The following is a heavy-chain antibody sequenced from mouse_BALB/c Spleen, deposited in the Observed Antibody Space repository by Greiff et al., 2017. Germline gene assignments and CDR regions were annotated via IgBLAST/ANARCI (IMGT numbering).Heavy chain of an antibody. CDR3: ARYGNYWYFDV. V-gene: IGHV2-2*02. J-gene: IGHJ1*01. CDR2: IWSGGST. CDR1: GFSLTSYG. D-gene: IGHD2-10*02. Sequence: QVHVKQSGPGLVQPSQSLSITCTVSGFSLTSYGVHWVRQSPGKGLEWLGVIWSGGSTDYNAAFISRLSISKDNSKSQVFFKMNSLQANDTAIYYCARYGNYWYFDVWGAGTTVTVSS.